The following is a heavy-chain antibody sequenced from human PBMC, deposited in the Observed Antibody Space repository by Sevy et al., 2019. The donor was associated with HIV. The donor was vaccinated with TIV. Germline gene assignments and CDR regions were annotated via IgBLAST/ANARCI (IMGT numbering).Heavy chain of an antibody. D-gene: IGHD6-13*01. CDR3: ARDYAPYSSSWDGKDV. V-gene: IGHV3-11*01. CDR2: ISSTGSTI. J-gene: IGHJ6*01. CDR1: GFTFCDYY. Sequence: GGSLRLSCAASGFTFCDYYMSWIHQAPGKGLEWVSYISSTGSTIYYADSVKGRFTISRDNAKNSLYLQMNSLRAEDTAVYYCARDYAPYSSSWDGKDVWGQGTTVTVSS.